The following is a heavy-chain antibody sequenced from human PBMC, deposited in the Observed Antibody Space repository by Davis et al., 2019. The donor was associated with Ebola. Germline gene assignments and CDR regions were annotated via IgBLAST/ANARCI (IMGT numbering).Heavy chain of an antibody. CDR1: GFTFSSYA. D-gene: IGHD6-13*01. CDR3: AKGPSFVQQLALGYYYYYYGMDV. CDR2: ISGSGGST. J-gene: IGHJ6*02. V-gene: IGHV3-23*01. Sequence: PGGSLRLSCAASGFTFSSYAMSWVRQAPGKGLEWVSAISGSGGSTYYADSVKGRFTISRDTSKNTLYLQMNSLRAEDTAVYYCAKGPSFVQQLALGYYYYYYGMDVWGQGTTVTVSS.